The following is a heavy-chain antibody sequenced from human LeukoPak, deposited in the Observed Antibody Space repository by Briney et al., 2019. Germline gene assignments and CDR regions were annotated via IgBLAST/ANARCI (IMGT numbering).Heavy chain of an antibody. V-gene: IGHV3-23*01. Sequence: PGGSLRLSCAASGFTLSNHAMSWVRQAPGKGLQWVAVISGGGRTTEYEDFVKGRFTISRDNSKNTLSLQMNSLTVEDTGIYFCAKNVVVKRYIDFWGQGTLVTVSS. CDR2: ISGGGRTT. D-gene: IGHD2-15*01. J-gene: IGHJ4*02. CDR1: GFTLSNHA. CDR3: AKNVVVKRYIDF.